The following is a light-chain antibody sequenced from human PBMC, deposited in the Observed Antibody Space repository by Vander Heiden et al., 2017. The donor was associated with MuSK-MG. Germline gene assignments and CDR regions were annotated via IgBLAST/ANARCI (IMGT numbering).Light chain of an antibody. CDR2: GNS. J-gene: IGLJ2*01. CDR1: SSNIGAGYD. V-gene: IGLV1-40*01. CDR3: QSYDSSRSGWV. Sequence: QSVLTQPPSVSGAPGQRVTISCTGSSSNIGAGYDVHWYQQLPGPAPKLLIYGNSNRPSGVPDRFSGSKSGTSASLAITGLQAEDEADYYCQSYDSSRSGWVFGGGTKLTVL.